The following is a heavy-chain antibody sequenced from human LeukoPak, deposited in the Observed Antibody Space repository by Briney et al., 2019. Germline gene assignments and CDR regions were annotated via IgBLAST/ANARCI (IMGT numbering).Heavy chain of an antibody. V-gene: IGHV3-23*01. CDR2: ISGSGGST. CDR3: ARDPYSGGYGDYYYYYMDV. Sequence: GGSLRLSCAASGFTFSSYAMSWVRQAPGKGLEWVSAISGSGGSTYYADSVKGRFTISRDNAKNSLYLQMNSLRAEDTAVYYCARDPYSGGYGDYYYYYMDVWGKGTTVTISS. CDR1: GFTFSSYA. J-gene: IGHJ6*03. D-gene: IGHD1-26*01.